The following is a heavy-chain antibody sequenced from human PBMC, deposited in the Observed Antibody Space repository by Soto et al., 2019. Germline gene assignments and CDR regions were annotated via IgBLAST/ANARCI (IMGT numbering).Heavy chain of an antibody. CDR3: ARDIEYSSSLYYFDY. Sequence: GGSLRLSCAASGFTFSSYGMHWVRQAPGKGLEWVAVIWYDGSNKYYADSVKGRFTISRDNSKNTLYLQMNSLRAEDTAVYYCARDIEYSSSLYYFDYWGQGTLVTVSS. V-gene: IGHV3-33*01. J-gene: IGHJ4*02. CDR1: GFTFSSYG. D-gene: IGHD6-6*01. CDR2: IWYDGSNK.